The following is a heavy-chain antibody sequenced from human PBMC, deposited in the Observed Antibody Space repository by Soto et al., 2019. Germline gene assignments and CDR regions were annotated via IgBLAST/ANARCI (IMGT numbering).Heavy chain of an antibody. Sequence: ASVKVSCKASGYTFTSYGISWVRQAPGQGLEWMGWVSPYNGNTNYAHKLQGRVTMTTDTSTSTAYMELRSLRSDDTAVYYCARGRYSLVRVVIRQPPFYYYGMHVWGQGTTVTVSS. CDR1: GYTFTSYG. V-gene: IGHV1-18*04. D-gene: IGHD3-10*01. CDR2: VSPYNGNT. J-gene: IGHJ6*02. CDR3: ARGRYSLVRVVIRQPPFYYYGMHV.